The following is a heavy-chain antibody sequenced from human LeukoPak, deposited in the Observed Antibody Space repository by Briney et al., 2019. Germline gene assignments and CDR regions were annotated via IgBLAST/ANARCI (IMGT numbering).Heavy chain of an antibody. V-gene: IGHV3-72*01. J-gene: IGHJ4*02. CDR1: GFIFGDHY. CDR2: IRNKANSYTT. Sequence: GGSLRLSCAASGFIFGDHYMDWVRQAPGKGLEWVGRIRNKANSYTTEYAASVKGRFTISRDGSKNSLYLQMSSLKTEDTALYYCARARYSANDYSDYWGQGTLVTVSS. D-gene: IGHD1-26*01. CDR3: ARARYSANDYSDY.